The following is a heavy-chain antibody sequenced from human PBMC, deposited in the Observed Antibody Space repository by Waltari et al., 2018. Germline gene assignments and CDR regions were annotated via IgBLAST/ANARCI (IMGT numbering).Heavy chain of an antibody. Sequence: EVQLVESGGGLVQPGGSLRLSCAASGFTFSSYSMNWVRQAPGKGLEWVSYISSSSSTIYYADSVKGRFTISRDNAKNSLYLQMNSLRAEDTAVYYCARDSGLEMATTRGYFDYWGQGTLVTVSS. CDR1: GFTFSSYS. CDR2: ISSSSSTI. V-gene: IGHV3-48*04. CDR3: ARDSGLEMATTRGYFDY. J-gene: IGHJ4*02. D-gene: IGHD1-1*01.